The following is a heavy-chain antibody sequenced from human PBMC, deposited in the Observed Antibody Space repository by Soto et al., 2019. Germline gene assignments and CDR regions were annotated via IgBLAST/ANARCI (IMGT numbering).Heavy chain of an antibody. CDR3: ARDQVGVLEPP. CDR1: GGAFSSYA. CDR2: IIPIFGTA. Sequence: SVKVSVKSSGGAFSSYAISFDRQAPGQGLEWTGGIIPIFGTANYAQKFQGRVTITADESTSTAYMELSSLRSEDTAVYYCARDQVGVLEPPWGQGTLVTVSS. J-gene: IGHJ5*02. V-gene: IGHV1-69*13. D-gene: IGHD3-3*01.